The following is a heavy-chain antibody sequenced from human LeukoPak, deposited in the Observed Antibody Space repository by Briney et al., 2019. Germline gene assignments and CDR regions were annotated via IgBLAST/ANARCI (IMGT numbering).Heavy chain of an antibody. CDR3: AREGPTTRGAFDI. CDR2: IYTSGST. V-gene: IGHV4-61*02. D-gene: IGHD5-12*01. CDR1: GGSISSGSYY. J-gene: IGHJ3*02. Sequence: SETLSLTCAVSGGSISSGSYYWSWIRQPAGKGLEWIGRIYTSGSTNYNPSLKSRVTISVDTSKNQFSLKLSSVTAADTAVYYCAREGPTTRGAFDIWGQGTMVTVSS.